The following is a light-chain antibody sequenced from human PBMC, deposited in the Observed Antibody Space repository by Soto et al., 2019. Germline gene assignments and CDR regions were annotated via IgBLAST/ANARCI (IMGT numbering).Light chain of an antibody. J-gene: IGKJ1*01. CDR2: DAS. CDR3: QQRSNWPWT. CDR1: QSVSSY. Sequence: EIVLTQSPATLSLSPGERATLSCRASQSVSSYLAWYQQKPGQAPRLLIYDASNRATGIPARFSGSGSGTDFTLTISILETEDCAVYYCQQRSNWPWTFGQGTKVEIK. V-gene: IGKV3-11*01.